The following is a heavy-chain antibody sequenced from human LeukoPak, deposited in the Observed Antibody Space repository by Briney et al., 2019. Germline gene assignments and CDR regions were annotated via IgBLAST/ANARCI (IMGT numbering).Heavy chain of an antibody. CDR2: ITGRGGST. Sequence: GGSLRLSCAASGFTFSSYSMNWVRQAPGKGLEWVSTITGRGGSTFYADSVKGRFTISRDNSKNTLYLQMNSLRAEDTAIYYCAKAGGLYFDSSGYFNYLDYWGQGTLVTVSS. CDR1: GFTFSSYS. CDR3: AKAGGLYFDSSGYFNYLDY. J-gene: IGHJ4*02. V-gene: IGHV3-23*01. D-gene: IGHD3-22*01.